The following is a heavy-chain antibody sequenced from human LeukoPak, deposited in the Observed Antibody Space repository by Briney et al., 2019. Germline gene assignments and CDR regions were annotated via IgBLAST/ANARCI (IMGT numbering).Heavy chain of an antibody. CDR2: ISSSGSTI. Sequence: GGSLRLSCAASGFTFSSYEMNWVRQAPGKGLEWVSYISSSGSTIYYADSVKGRFTISRDNSKNTVFLQMDSLRAEDTAVYYCAKTTAGYSSGRYPGWPVDYWGQGTLVTVSS. V-gene: IGHV3-48*03. CDR1: GFTFSSYE. CDR3: AKTTAGYSSGRYPGWPVDY. D-gene: IGHD6-19*01. J-gene: IGHJ4*02.